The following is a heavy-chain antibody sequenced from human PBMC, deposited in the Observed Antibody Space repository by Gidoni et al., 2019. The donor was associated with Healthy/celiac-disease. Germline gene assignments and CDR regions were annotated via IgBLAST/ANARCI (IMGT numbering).Heavy chain of an antibody. CDR3: ARDWLGLYCSGGSCYSHYYYGMDV. CDR2: INPNSGGT. D-gene: IGHD2-15*01. Sequence: QVQLVQSGAEVKKPGASVKVSCKASGYTFTGYYMHWVRQSPGKGLEWMGWINPNSGGTNYAQKFQGWVTMTRDTSISTAYMELSRLRSDDTAVYYCARDWLGLYCSGGSCYSHYYYGMDVWGQGTTVTVSS. V-gene: IGHV1-2*04. J-gene: IGHJ6*02. CDR1: GYTFTGYY.